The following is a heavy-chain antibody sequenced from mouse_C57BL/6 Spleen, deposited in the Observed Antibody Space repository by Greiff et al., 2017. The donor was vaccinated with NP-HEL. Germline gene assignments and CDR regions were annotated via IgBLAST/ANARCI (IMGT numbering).Heavy chain of an antibody. Sequence: ESGPGLVKPSQSLSLTCSVTGYSITSGYYWNWIRQFPGNKLEWMGYISYDGSNNYNPSLKNRISFTRDTSKNPFFLKLISVTTEDTATYYCGRRGYYGSSYEDCSFDVWGTGTTVTVSS. CDR3: GRRGYYGSSYEDCSFDV. CDR2: ISYDGSN. V-gene: IGHV3-6*01. CDR1: GYSITSGYY. D-gene: IGHD1-1*01. J-gene: IGHJ1*03.